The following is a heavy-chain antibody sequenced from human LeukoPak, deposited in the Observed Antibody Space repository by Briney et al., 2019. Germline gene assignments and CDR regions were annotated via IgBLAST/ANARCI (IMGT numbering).Heavy chain of an antibody. D-gene: IGHD2-2*01. CDR2: ISGSGSGT. J-gene: IGHJ4*02. CDR3: AKVGTAAMYYFDY. Sequence: PGGSLRLSCAASGFTVSSNYMSWVGQAPGKGLEWVSGISGSGSGTYYADSVKGRFTISRDNSKNTLYLQMNSLRAEDTAVYYCAKVGTAAMYYFDYWGQGTLVTVSS. CDR1: GFTVSSNY. V-gene: IGHV3-23*01.